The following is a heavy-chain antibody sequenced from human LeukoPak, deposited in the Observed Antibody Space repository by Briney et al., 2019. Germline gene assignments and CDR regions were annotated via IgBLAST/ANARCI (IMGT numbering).Heavy chain of an antibody. CDR2: IYTSGST. D-gene: IGHD5-12*01. Sequence: PSETLSLTCTVSGGSISSGSHYWSWIRQPAGKGLEWIGRIYTSGSTNYNPSLKSRVTISVDKSKNHFSLKLSSVTAADTAVYYCARMTYDPHGVDVWGKGTSVTVSS. V-gene: IGHV4-61*02. CDR1: GGSISSGSHY. CDR3: ARMTYDPHGVDV. J-gene: IGHJ6*04.